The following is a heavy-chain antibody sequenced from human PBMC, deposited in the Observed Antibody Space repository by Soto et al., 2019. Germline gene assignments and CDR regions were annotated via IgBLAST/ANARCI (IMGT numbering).Heavy chain of an antibody. CDR1: GYTLTELS. D-gene: IGHD3-10*01. CDR2: FDPEDGET. Sequence: QVQLVQSGAEVKKPGASVKVSCKVSGYTLTELSMHWVRQAPGKGLEWMGGFDPEDGETIYAQKFQGRVTMTEDTSTDTAYMELSSLRSEDTAVYYCATHPLLLWFGEHSMRFDPWGQGTLVTVSS. V-gene: IGHV1-24*01. J-gene: IGHJ5*02. CDR3: ATHPLLLWFGEHSMRFDP.